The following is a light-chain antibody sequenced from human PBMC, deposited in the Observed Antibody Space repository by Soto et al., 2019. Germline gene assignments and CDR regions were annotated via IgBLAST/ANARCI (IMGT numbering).Light chain of an antibody. CDR3: CSYAGSYTGV. J-gene: IGLJ1*01. Sequence: QSVLTQPRSVSGSPGHSVTISCTGTSSDVGGYNYVSWYQQHPGKAPKLMIYDVSKRPSGVPDRFSGSKSGNTASLTISGLQAEDEADYYCCSYAGSYTGVFGTGTKVTVL. CDR2: DVS. CDR1: SSDVGGYNY. V-gene: IGLV2-11*01.